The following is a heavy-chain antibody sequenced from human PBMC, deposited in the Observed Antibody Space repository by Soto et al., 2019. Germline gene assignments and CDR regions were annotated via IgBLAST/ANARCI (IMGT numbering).Heavy chain of an antibody. CDR2: IYHSGST. J-gene: IGHJ5*02. Sequence: QVQLQESGPGLVKPSGTLSLTCAVSGGSISSSNWWSWVRQPPGKGLEWIGEIYHSGSTNYNPSLKSRVTISVDKSKNQFALKLSSVTAADTAVYYCASLQSELLGRIQYSSSWYWFDPWGQGTLVTVSS. CDR1: GGSISSSNW. CDR3: ASLQSELLGRIQYSSSWYWFDP. V-gene: IGHV4-4*02. D-gene: IGHD6-13*01.